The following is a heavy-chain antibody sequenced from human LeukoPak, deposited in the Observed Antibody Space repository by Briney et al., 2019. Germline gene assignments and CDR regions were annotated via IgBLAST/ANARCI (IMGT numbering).Heavy chain of an antibody. CDR3: AKDSGTYYYDSSGYGFDY. J-gene: IGHJ4*02. CDR1: GFTFSSYG. V-gene: IGHV3-30*18. CDR2: ISYDGSNK. Sequence: GGSLRLSCAASGFTFSSYGIHWVRQAPGKGLEWVAVISYDGSNKYYADSVKGRFTISRDNAKNSLYLQMNSLRAEDTALYYCAKDSGTYYYDSSGYGFDYWGQGTLVTVSS. D-gene: IGHD3-22*01.